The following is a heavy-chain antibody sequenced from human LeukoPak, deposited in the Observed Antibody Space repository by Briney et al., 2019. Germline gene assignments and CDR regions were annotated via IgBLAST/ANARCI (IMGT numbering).Heavy chain of an antibody. D-gene: IGHD1-26*01. V-gene: IGHV4-4*02. Sequence: SETLSLTCDVSGGSIMTTNWWSWVRQPPNKGLEWIGEVHLSGATNYNPSLESRVTMSIDTSKNHLSLELTSVTAADTVMYYCTRESGAFSPFGFWGQGTLVTVSS. J-gene: IGHJ4*02. CDR2: VHLSGAT. CDR1: GGSIMTTNW. CDR3: TRESGAFSPFGF.